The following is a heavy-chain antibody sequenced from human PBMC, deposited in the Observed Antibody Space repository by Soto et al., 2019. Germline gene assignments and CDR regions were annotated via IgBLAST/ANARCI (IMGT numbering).Heavy chain of an antibody. V-gene: IGHV3-48*03. CDR3: ATYPWGSSIDF. Sequence: GGSLRLSCAASGFTFSSYEMIWVRQTPGKGLEWVSYISSSGRTIYYADSVKGRFTISRDNAKNSLYLQMNSLRAEDTALYYCATYPWGSSIDFWGQGTLVTVSS. J-gene: IGHJ4*02. D-gene: IGHD3-16*01. CDR2: ISSSGRTI. CDR1: GFTFSSYE.